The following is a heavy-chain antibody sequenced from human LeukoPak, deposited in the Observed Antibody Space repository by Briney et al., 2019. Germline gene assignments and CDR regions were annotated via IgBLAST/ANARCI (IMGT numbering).Heavy chain of an antibody. J-gene: IGHJ4*02. CDR3: ARVCQVTTCAKFGY. CDR2: IYYSGST. CDR1: GDFLSRGDYY. D-gene: IGHD4-17*01. Sequence: SETLSLTCTVSGDFLSRGDYYWDWIRQSPGKGLTWIGSIYYSGSTLYNASFESRVTMSVDTSKNQFSVKLRSVTAADTAVYYSARVCQVTTCAKFGYWGQGILVTVSS. V-gene: IGHV4-39*01.